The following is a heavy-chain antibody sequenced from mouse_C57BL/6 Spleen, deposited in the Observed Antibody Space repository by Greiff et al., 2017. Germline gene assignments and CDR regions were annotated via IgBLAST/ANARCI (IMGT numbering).Heavy chain of an antibody. J-gene: IGHJ1*03. CDR2: IHPNSGST. Sequence: QVQLQQPGAELVKPGASVKLSCKASGYTFTSYWMHWVKQRPGHGLEWIGMIHPNSGSTNYNEKFKSKATLTVDKSSSTAYMQLSSLTSEDSAVYYCARHYSNYVPYWYFDVWGTGTTVTGSS. CDR3: ARHYSNYVPYWYFDV. CDR1: GYTFTSYW. V-gene: IGHV1-64*01. D-gene: IGHD2-5*01.